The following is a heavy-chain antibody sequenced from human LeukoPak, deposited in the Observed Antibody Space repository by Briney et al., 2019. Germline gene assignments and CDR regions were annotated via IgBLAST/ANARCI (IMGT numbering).Heavy chain of an antibody. V-gene: IGHV3-30*02. CDR2: IRYDGSNK. J-gene: IGHJ5*02. D-gene: IGHD5-12*01. CDR1: GFTFSSYG. Sequence: PGGSLRLSCAASGFTFSSYGMHWVRQAPGKGLDWVAFIRYDGSNKYYADSVKGRFTISRDNSKNTLYLQMNSLRAEGTAVYYCAILSGYGPTGFAPWGQGTLVTVSS. CDR3: AILSGYGPTGFAP.